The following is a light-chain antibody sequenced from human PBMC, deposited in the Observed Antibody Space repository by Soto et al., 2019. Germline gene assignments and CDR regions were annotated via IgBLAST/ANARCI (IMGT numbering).Light chain of an antibody. CDR2: LGS. CDR1: QSLLHSDGYNY. Sequence: IVMTQSPLSLPVTPGEPTSITCRSSQSLLHSDGYNYLDWYLQKPGQSPQLLIYLGSNRASGVPDRFSGSGSGTDFTLKISRVEAEDAGVYYCMQALQDLTLGGGTKVDIK. V-gene: IGKV2-28*01. J-gene: IGKJ4*01. CDR3: MQALQDLT.